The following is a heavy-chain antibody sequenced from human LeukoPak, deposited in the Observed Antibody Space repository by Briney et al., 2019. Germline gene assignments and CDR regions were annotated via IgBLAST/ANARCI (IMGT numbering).Heavy chain of an antibody. Sequence: GGSLRLSCAASGITFSSYAMSWVRQAPGKGLEWVSVISGNGGRTYYADSVKGRFTISRDNSKNTLYLQMNSLRAEDTAVYYCAKVRDLDTVLGRFDNWGQGTLVTVSP. CDR1: GITFSSYA. CDR3: AKVRDLDTVLGRFDN. J-gene: IGHJ5*02. V-gene: IGHV3-23*01. D-gene: IGHD5-18*01. CDR2: ISGNGGRT.